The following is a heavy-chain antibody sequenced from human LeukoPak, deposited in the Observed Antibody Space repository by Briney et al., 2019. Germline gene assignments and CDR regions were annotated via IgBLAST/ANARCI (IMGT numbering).Heavy chain of an antibody. J-gene: IGHJ4*02. D-gene: IGHD3-10*01. Sequence: TSETLSLTCTVSGGSIISSDYHWGWVRQPPGKGLEWIGTISYSGNTDYNPSLRSRVTISVDTSNNQFSLRLGSVTAADTAVYYCARGVLLGHGPPRVGYYFDYWGQGTLVTVSS. V-gene: IGHV4-39*01. CDR2: ISYSGNT. CDR1: GGSIISSDYH. CDR3: ARGVLLGHGPPRVGYYFDY.